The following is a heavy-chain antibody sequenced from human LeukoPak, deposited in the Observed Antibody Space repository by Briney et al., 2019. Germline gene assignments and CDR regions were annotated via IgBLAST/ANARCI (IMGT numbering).Heavy chain of an antibody. Sequence: ASVKVSCKTSGYSFTTYHIDWVRQASGQGLEWLGWMNPYTGDRGYAQRFQGRLSITSDTSISTAYMELGSLKSDDTAVYFCARTTSLTASGYDCWGQATLVTVSS. CDR1: GYSFTTYH. CDR2: MNPYTGDR. J-gene: IGHJ4*02. CDR3: ARTTSLTASGYDC. V-gene: IGHV1-8*03. D-gene: IGHD2-21*02.